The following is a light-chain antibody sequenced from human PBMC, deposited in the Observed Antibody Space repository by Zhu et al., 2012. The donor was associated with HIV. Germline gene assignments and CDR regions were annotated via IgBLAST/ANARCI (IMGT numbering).Light chain of an antibody. V-gene: IGKV1-5*03. CDR2: KAS. Sequence: DIQMTQFPSTLSASVGDRVTITCRASQSISTWLAWYQQKPGKAPKLLIYKASTLESGVPSRFSGRGSGTEFTLTISSLQPDDFAIYYCQQYNAYPWTFGQGTKVDVK. J-gene: IGKJ1*01. CDR1: QSISTW. CDR3: QQYNAYPWT.